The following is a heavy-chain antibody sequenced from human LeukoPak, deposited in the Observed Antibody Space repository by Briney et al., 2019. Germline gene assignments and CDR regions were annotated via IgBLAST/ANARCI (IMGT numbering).Heavy chain of an antibody. CDR1: GYTFTGYY. Sequence: ASVKVSCKASGYTFTGYYMHWVRQAPGQGLEWMGWINPNSGGTNYAQKFQGRVTMTTDTSISTAYMEVSRLGSDDTAVYYCARVRIGQQLDKYYYYAMDVWGQGTTVTVSS. CDR3: ARVRIGQQLDKYYYYAMDV. J-gene: IGHJ6*02. V-gene: IGHV1-2*02. CDR2: INPNSGGT. D-gene: IGHD6-13*01.